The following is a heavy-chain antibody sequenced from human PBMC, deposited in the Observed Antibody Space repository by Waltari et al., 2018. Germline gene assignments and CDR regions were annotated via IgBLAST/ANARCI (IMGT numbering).Heavy chain of an antibody. CDR1: GFPFETFA. CDR2: IAWNSARK. D-gene: IGHD3-22*01. J-gene: IGHJ6*02. CDR3: AKDLSHSSSGGMDV. V-gene: IGHV3-9*01. Sequence: EVQVVESGGGLVQPGKSLTLSCVFAGFPFETFAMQWIRQVPGKGLEWISAIAWNSARKDYADSVRGRFIISRDNSKKSLYLQMDNLRPDDTAIYYCAKDLSHSSSGGMDVWGQGTTVTVSS.